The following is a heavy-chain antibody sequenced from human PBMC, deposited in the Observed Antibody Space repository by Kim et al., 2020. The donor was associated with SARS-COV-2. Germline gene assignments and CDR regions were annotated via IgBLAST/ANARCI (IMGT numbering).Heavy chain of an antibody. V-gene: IGHV1-58*01. J-gene: IGHJ6*02. CDR3: AADIERPFGSPYYYGMDV. Sequence: SVKVSCEASGFTFTSSAVQWVRQARGQRLEWIGWIVVGSGNTNYAQKFQERVTITRDMSTSTAYMELSSLRSEDTAVYYCAADIERPFGSPYYYGMDVWGQGTTVTVSS. CDR2: IVVGSGNT. CDR1: GFTFTSSA. D-gene: IGHD1-26*01.